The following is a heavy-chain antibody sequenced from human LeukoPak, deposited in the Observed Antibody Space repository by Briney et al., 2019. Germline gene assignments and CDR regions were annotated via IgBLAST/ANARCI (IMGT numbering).Heavy chain of an antibody. D-gene: IGHD6-13*01. V-gene: IGHV4-34*01. CDR1: GGSFSGYY. CDR2: INHSGST. Sequence: PSETLSLTCAVYGGSFSGYYWSWIRQPPGMGLEWIGEINHSGSTNYNPSLKSRVTISVDTSKKQFSLKLSSVTAADTAVYYCARGRAAAGTWLARYYMDVWGKGTTVTVSS. CDR3: ARGRAAAGTWLARYYMDV. J-gene: IGHJ6*03.